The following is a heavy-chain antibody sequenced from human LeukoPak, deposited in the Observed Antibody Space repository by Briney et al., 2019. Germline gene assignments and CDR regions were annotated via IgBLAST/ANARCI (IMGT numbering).Heavy chain of an antibody. CDR3: ASNTGTVFDY. J-gene: IGHJ4*02. D-gene: IGHD7-27*01. CDR1: GDFITAYY. V-gene: IGHV4-59*01. CDR2: VYYSGGT. Sequence: SETLSLTCTVSGDFITAYYWSWIRQPPGKGLEWIGYVYYSGGTEYNPSLRSRVTISLEMSKHQFSLNLTSVTAADTAVYYCASNTGTVFDYWGQGALVTVSS.